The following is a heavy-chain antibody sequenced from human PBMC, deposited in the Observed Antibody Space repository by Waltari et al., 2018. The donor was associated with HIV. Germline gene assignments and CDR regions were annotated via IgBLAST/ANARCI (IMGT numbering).Heavy chain of an antibody. V-gene: IGHV1-69*01. Sequence: QVQLVQSGAEVKKPGSSVKVSCKASGVRFSSYAISWVRQAPGQGLEWMGGIIPILGAATYAQKFQGRVTITADESTTTAYMELSSLRSEDTAVYFCARPHDASGYDFDYWGQGTLVTVSS. CDR3: ARPHDASGYDFDY. CDR1: GVRFSSYA. CDR2: IIPILGAA. J-gene: IGHJ4*02. D-gene: IGHD3-22*01.